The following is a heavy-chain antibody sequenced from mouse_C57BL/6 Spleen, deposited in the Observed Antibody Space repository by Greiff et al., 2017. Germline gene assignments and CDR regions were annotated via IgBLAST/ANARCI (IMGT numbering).Heavy chain of an antibody. CDR3: ARWEARVYYYAMGY. CDR2: INPSSGYT. D-gene: IGHD3-3*01. V-gene: IGHV1-7*01. CDR1: GYTFTNYL. J-gene: IGHJ4*01. Sequence: VHVKQSGAELAKPGASVKLSCKASGYTFTNYLMQWVKQRPGQGLEWIGCINPSSGYTKYNQKFKGKATLTADKSSSTAYMQLSSLTSEDSAVYFCARWEARVYYYAMGYWGQGATVTVAS.